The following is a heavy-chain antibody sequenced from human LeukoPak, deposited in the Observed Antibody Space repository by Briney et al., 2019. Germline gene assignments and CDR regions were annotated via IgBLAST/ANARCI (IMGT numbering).Heavy chain of an antibody. CDR3: ARTAKQQLVYWFDP. CDR1: GGSISSSSYY. V-gene: IGHV4-39*01. Sequence: TSETLSLTCTVSGGSISSSSYYWGWIRQPPGEGLEWIGSIYYSGSTYYNPSLKSRVTISVDTSKNQFSLKLSSVTAADTAVYYCARTAKQQLVYWFDPWGQGTLVTVSS. CDR2: IYYSGST. J-gene: IGHJ5*02. D-gene: IGHD6-13*01.